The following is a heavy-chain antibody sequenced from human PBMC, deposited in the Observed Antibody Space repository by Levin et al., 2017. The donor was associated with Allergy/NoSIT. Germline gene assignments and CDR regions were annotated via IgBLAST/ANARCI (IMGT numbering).Heavy chain of an antibody. D-gene: IGHD2-15*01. V-gene: IGHV2-5*02. Sequence: ESGPTLVKPTQTLTLTCTFSGFSLSTSGVGVGWIRQPPGKALEWLALIYWDDDKYYSPSLKNRLTITKDTSKNQVVLTMTNMDPVDTATYFCAHRLPTGSCSGRTCRGAFGIWGQGTMVTVSS. J-gene: IGHJ3*02. CDR1: GFSLSTSGVG. CDR3: AHRLPTGSCSGRTCRGAFGI. CDR2: IYWDDDK.